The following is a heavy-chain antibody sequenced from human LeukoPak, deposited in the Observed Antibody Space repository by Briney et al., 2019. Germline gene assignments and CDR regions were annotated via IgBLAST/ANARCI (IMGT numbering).Heavy chain of an antibody. Sequence: SETLSLTCTVSGGSISSHYWSWIRQPPGKGLEWTGYIYYSGSTNYNPSLKSRLTISLDTSKKQFSLKMYTAIAADTAIYYCAGGLRSTSYKAEYFQHWGQGTLVTVSS. CDR1: GGSISSHY. CDR2: IYYSGST. D-gene: IGHD2-2*01. CDR3: AGGLRSTSYKAEYFQH. V-gene: IGHV4-59*11. J-gene: IGHJ1*01.